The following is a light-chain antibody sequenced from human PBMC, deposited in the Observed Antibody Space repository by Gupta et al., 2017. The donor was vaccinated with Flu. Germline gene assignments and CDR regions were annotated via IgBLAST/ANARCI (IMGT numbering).Light chain of an antibody. J-gene: IGKJ3*01. CDR2: LGS. V-gene: IGKV2-28*01. Sequence: DNVMTQSPLSLPVTPGEPASISCRSSQSLLHSNGYNYLDWYLQKPGQSPQLLIYLGSNRASGVPDRFSGSGSGTDFTLKISRVEAEDVGVYYCMQARQTPFTFGPGTKVDIK. CDR1: QSLLHSNGYNY. CDR3: MQARQTPFT.